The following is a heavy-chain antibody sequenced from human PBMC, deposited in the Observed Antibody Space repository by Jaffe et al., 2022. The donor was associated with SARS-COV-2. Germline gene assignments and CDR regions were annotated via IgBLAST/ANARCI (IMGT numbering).Heavy chain of an antibody. D-gene: IGHD3-22*01. CDR3: ARDYYDSSGYRRGYFDY. Sequence: QVQLVESGGGVVQPGRSLRLSCAASGFTFSSYAMHWVRQAPGKGLEWVAVISYDGSNKYYADSVKGRFTISRDNSKNTLYLQMNSLRAEDTAVYYCARDYYDSSGYRRGYFDYWGQGTLVTVSS. CDR1: GFTFSSYA. CDR2: ISYDGSNK. J-gene: IGHJ4*02. V-gene: IGHV3-30-3*01.